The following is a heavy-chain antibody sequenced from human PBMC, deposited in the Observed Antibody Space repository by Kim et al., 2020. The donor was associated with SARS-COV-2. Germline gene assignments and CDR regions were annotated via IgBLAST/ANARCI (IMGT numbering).Heavy chain of an antibody. V-gene: IGHV3-23*01. D-gene: IGHD3-22*01. CDR3: AKDWLMNYYDSGGYGDY. J-gene: IGHJ4*02. Sequence: SVKGRFSISRDNSKNIVYLQMNRLRAEDTAVYYCAKDWLMNYYDSGGYGDYWGQGTLVTVSS.